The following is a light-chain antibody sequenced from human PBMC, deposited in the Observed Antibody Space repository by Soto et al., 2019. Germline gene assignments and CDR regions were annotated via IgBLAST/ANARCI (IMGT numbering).Light chain of an antibody. CDR1: QSVLYSSNNKNY. CDR2: WAS. CDR3: QQYYSTPPMYT. Sequence: DIVMTQSPDSLAVSLGERATINCKSSQSVLYSSNNKNYLAWYQQKPGQPPKLLIYWASTRESGVPDRFSGSGSGTDFTLSICSLQAEDVAVYYCQQYYSTPPMYTFGQGTKLEIK. V-gene: IGKV4-1*01. J-gene: IGKJ2*01.